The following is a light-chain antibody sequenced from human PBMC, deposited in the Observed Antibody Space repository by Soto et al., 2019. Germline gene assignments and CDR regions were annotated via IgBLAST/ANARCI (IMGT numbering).Light chain of an antibody. V-gene: IGKV1-33*01. CDR1: QDVSNY. J-gene: IGKJ2*01. CDR3: QQYDNRPFT. CDR2: DAS. Sequence: DIEMTQSPSSLSASVGERVTITCQASQDVSNYLNWYQQKPGQAPKLLIYDASNLETGIPSRFSGSGSGTEFTFTISSLQPEDIATYYCQQYDNRPFTFAQGTKLEIK.